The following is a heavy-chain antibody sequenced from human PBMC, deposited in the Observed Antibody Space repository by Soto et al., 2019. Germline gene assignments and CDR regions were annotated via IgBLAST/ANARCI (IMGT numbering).Heavy chain of an antibody. CDR1: GFTFSSYA. CDR2: ISGSGGST. CDR3: AASQYSSSSDFDY. Sequence: PGGSLRLSCAASGFTFSSYAMSWVRQAPGKGLEWVSSISGSGGSTYYADSVKGRFTISRDNSKNSLYPQMNSLRAEDTAVYYCAASQYSSSSDFDYWGQGTLVTVSS. V-gene: IGHV3-23*01. D-gene: IGHD6-6*01. J-gene: IGHJ4*02.